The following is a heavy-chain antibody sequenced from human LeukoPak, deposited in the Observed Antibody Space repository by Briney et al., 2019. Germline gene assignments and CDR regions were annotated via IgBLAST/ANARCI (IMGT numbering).Heavy chain of an antibody. CDR1: GYSISSGYY. Sequence: NPSETLSLTCTVSGYSISSGYYWGWIRQPPGKGLEWIGSIYHSGSAYYNPSLKSRVTISVDTSKNQFSLKLSSVTAADTAVYYCARIPPWLPKSRAAFDIWGQGTMVTVSS. D-gene: IGHD5-24*01. CDR3: ARIPPWLPKSRAAFDI. J-gene: IGHJ3*02. V-gene: IGHV4-38-2*02. CDR2: IYHSGSA.